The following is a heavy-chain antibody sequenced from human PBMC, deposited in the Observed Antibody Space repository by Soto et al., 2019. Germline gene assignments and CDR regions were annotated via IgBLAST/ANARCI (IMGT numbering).Heavy chain of an antibody. J-gene: IGHJ6*02. CDR2: IHYTGSV. D-gene: IGHD2-21*02. V-gene: IGHV4-30-4*01. CDR1: GDSLKSEHYH. CDR3: VREDDGGDRDYYGLDV. Sequence: PSETLSLTCTVSGDSLKSEHYHWTWIRQAPGKGLEWIGYIHYTGSVRYNPSLQSRITMSVDTSKNLFSLNLSSVTAADTAVYFCVREDDGGDRDYYGLDVWGQGTMVTVSS.